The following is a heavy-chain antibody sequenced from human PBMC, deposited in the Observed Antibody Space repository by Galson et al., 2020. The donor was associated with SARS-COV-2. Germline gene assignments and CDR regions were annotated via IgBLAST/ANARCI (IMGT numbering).Heavy chain of an antibody. J-gene: IGHJ6*03. CDR3: ARRKYYNYYMDV. CDR2: ISYSGST. V-gene: IGHV4-39*01. CDR1: GGPISTSSDY. Sequence: SETLSLTCTVSGGPISTSSDYWGWIRQPPGKGLEWIATISYSGSTYYNPSLKSRVVISVDKSKNQFSLRMSSVTAADTAVYYCARRKYYNYYMDVWGKGTAVIISS.